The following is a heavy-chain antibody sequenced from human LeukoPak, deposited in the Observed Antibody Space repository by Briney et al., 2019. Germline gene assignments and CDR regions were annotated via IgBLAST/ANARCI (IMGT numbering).Heavy chain of an antibody. Sequence: GGSLRLSCAASGFTFSDYYMSWIRQAPGKGLEWVSYISSSGSTIYYADSVKGRFTISRDNAKNSLYLQMNSLRAEDTAVYYCARDRLHYGEYEKTFDYWGQGTLVSVSS. V-gene: IGHV3-11*04. J-gene: IGHJ4*02. CDR2: ISSSGSTI. CDR3: ARDRLHYGEYEKTFDY. D-gene: IGHD4-17*01. CDR1: GFTFSDYY.